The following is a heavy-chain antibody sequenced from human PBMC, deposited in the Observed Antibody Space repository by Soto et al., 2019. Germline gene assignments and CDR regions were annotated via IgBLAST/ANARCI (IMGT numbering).Heavy chain of an antibody. V-gene: IGHV3-7*05. CDR1: EFAFSSYW. CDR3: ARDVSPGSSGLYFEAFDI. J-gene: IGHJ3*02. Sequence: VHLVESGGGLVQPGGSLTLSCAASEFAFSSYWMTWVRQAPGKGLEWVANIRKDGSQRSYLDSVRGRFTISRDNSKNSLYMQMYSLRAEDPALYFCARDVSPGSSGLYFEAFDIWGQGTMVTVSS. D-gene: IGHD6-25*01. CDR2: IRKDGSQR.